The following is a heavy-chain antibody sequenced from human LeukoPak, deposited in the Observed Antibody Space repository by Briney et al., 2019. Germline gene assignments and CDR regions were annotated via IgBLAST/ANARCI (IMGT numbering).Heavy chain of an antibody. D-gene: IGHD5-12*01. J-gene: IGHJ4*02. CDR3: ARQRGYSGPTPFDY. CDR1: GYTFTSYG. V-gene: IGHV1-8*03. CDR2: MNPNSGNT. Sequence: ASVKVSCKASGYTFTSYGINWVRQATGQGLEWMGWMNPNSGNTGYAQKFQGRVTITRNTSISTAYMELSSLRSEDTAVYYCARQRGYSGPTPFDYWGQGTLVTVSS.